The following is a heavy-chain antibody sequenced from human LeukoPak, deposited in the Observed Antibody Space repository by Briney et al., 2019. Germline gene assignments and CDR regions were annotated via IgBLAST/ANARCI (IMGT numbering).Heavy chain of an antibody. CDR3: AKIAETSGTYGQGFDY. CDR2: ISYDGSNK. CDR1: GFTFSSYW. Sequence: GGSLRLSCAASGFTFSSYWMSWVRQAPGKGLEWVAVISYDGSNKYYADSVKGRFTISRDNSKNTLYLQMNSLRVEDTAVYYCAKIAETSGTYGQGFDYWGQGTLVTVSS. V-gene: IGHV3-30*18. D-gene: IGHD1-26*01. J-gene: IGHJ4*02.